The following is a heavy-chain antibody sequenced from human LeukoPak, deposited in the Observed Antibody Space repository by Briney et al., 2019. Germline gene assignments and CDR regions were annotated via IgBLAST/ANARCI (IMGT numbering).Heavy chain of an antibody. J-gene: IGHJ4*02. CDR3: ARESNYDFWSGYYVVG. CDR1: GFTFSSYW. CDR2: IKQDGSEK. Sequence: GGSLRLSCAASGFTFSSYWMSWVRQAPGKGLEWVANIKQDGSEKYYVDSVKGRFTISRDNAKNSLYLQMNSLRAEDTAVYYCARESNYDFWSGYYVVGWGQGNLVTVSS. V-gene: IGHV3-7*01. D-gene: IGHD3-3*01.